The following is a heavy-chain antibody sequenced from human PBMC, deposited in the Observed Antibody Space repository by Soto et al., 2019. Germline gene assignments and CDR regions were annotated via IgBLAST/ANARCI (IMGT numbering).Heavy chain of an antibody. V-gene: IGHV1-18*01. CDR2: INPYNGNT. CDR1: GYTFTSYG. J-gene: IGHJ5*02. Sequence: ASVKVSCKASGYTFTSYGLSWVRQAPGQGLEWMGWINPYNGNTNYAQKLQGRVTMTTDTSTSTAYMELRSLRSDDTAVYYCAMWTGTTLPDWFDPWGRGTLVTVSS. D-gene: IGHD1-7*01. CDR3: AMWTGTTLPDWFDP.